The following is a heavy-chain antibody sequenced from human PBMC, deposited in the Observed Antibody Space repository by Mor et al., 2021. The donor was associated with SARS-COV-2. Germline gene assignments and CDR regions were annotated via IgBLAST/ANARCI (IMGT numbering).Heavy chain of an antibody. CDR3: ARAVSFDY. Sequence: ITSSGSSISYADSVKGRFSISRDNAKNSLYLQMNSLTDEDTAVYYCARAVSFDYWGQGILVSVSS. CDR2: ITSSGSSI. J-gene: IGHJ4*02. V-gene: IGHV3-48*02.